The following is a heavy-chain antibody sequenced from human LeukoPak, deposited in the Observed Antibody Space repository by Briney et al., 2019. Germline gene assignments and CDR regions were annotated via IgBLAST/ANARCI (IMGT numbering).Heavy chain of an antibody. CDR2: ISWNSGSI. CDR1: GFTFDDYA. CDR3: AKGYSSGWYDAFDI. D-gene: IGHD6-19*01. Sequence: GGSLRLSCAASGFTFDDYAMHWVRQAPGKGLEWVSGISWNSGSIGYADSVKGRFTISRDNAKNSLYLQMNSLRAEDTALYYCAKGYSSGWYDAFDIWGQGTMVTVSS. J-gene: IGHJ3*02. V-gene: IGHV3-9*01.